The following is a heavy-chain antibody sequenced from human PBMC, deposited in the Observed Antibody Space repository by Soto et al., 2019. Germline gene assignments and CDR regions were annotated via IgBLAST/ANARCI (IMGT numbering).Heavy chain of an antibody. CDR2: INDSGDRT. CDR3: AKEQLERHFGFDY. CDR1: GITFSSYA. V-gene: IGHV3-23*01. J-gene: IGHJ4*02. D-gene: IGHD1-1*01. Sequence: EVQLLESGGGLVQPGGSLRLSCAASGITFSSYAMSWVRQAPGKGLEWVSGINDSGDRTYYGDSVKGRFTISRDNSKNTLYLQMTSLRAGDTAVYYCAKEQLERHFGFDYWGQGALVTVSS.